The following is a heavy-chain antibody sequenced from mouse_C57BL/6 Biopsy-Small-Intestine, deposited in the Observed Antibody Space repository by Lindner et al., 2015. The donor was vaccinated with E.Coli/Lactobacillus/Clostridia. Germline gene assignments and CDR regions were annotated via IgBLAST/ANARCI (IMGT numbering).Heavy chain of an antibody. CDR2: INPNTGGT. D-gene: IGHD1-1*01. Sequence: SVKVSCKASGYSSAGHYIHWIRQAPRQGLEWMGWINPNTGGTNSAQKFKGRVTMARDTSINAVYMDLNRLTSDDTAVYYCARVRVGTTTGYYFDFWGQGTLVTVSS. V-gene: IGHV1-56*01. J-gene: IGHJ4*01. CDR1: GYSSAGHY. CDR3: ARVRVGTTTGYYFDF.